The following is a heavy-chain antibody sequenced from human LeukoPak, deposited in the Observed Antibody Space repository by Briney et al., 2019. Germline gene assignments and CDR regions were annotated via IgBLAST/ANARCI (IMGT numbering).Heavy chain of an antibody. CDR2: IHSSGNT. V-gene: IGHV4-4*07. Sequence: SQTLSLTCTVSGGFISNYYWSWIRQPAGKELEWIGRIHSSGNTLHNPSLKSRVSMSVDTSKNQFSLRLTSATAADTAVYYCARGPSHGGTYFESWGQGTLVTGSS. J-gene: IGHJ4*02. D-gene: IGHD4-23*01. CDR3: ARGPSHGGTYFES. CDR1: GGFISNYY.